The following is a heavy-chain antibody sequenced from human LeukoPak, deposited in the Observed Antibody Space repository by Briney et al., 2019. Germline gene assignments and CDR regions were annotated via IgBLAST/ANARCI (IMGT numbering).Heavy chain of an antibody. J-gene: IGHJ4*02. V-gene: IGHV3-11*01. Sequence: GGSLRLSCAASGFTFSDFYMSWIRQAPGKGLEWVSYISSIGSTIYYADSVKGRFTISRDNAKPSLYLQMNSLRAEDTAVYYCARRRYNWNAIDYWGQGTLVTVSS. CDR3: ARRRYNWNAIDY. CDR1: GFTFSDFY. D-gene: IGHD1-20*01. CDR2: ISSIGSTI.